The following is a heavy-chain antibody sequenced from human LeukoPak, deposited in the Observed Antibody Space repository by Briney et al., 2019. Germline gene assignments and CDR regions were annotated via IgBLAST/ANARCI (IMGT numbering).Heavy chain of an antibody. V-gene: IGHV4-59*08. CDR3: ARYTRGRNGMDV. CDR1: GGSIRTYY. D-gene: IGHD1-26*01. J-gene: IGHJ6*02. Sequence: SETLSLTCTVSGGSIRTYYWSWIRLPPGKGLEWIGYINYSGSTKYNPSLRSRVTISVDTTKNQFSLKLSSVTAADTAVYYCARYTRGRNGMDVWGQGTTVTVSS. CDR2: INYSGST.